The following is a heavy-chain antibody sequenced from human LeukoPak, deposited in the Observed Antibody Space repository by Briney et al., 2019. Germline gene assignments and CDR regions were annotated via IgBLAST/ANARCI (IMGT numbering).Heavy chain of an antibody. V-gene: IGHV1-2*02. J-gene: IGHJ6*03. CDR3: ARGSYDSRGYYSDYHFYMEL. D-gene: IGHD3-22*01. CDR1: GYTFTGYY. Sequence: GASVKVSRKASGYTFTGYYLHWVRQAPGQGLEWMGWINPYNGDTNYSPKFKGRVTLTRDTSTTTSYMDLSRLTSDDTAVYLCARGSYDSRGYYSDYHFYMELWGKGTTVTVSS. CDR2: INPYNGDT.